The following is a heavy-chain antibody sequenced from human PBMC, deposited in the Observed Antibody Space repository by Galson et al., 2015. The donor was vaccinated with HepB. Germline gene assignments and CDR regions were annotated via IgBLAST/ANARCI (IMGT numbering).Heavy chain of an antibody. V-gene: IGHV3-23*05. D-gene: IGHD2-15*01. CDR3: ARNFQAYVRSFFLCVFDP. CDR2: LQRDASGT. Sequence: SLRLSCAASGFTFSAYAMTWARQAPGKGLEGDAALQRDASGTYYADSVMGRFTISRDPSKDNLYLQMTGLRADDTAIYYCARNFQAYVRSFFLCVFDPRGQGTLVTVSS. J-gene: IGHJ5*02. CDR1: GFTFSAYA.